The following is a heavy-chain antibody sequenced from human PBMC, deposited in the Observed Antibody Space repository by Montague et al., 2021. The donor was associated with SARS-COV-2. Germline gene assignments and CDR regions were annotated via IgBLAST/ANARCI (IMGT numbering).Heavy chain of an antibody. CDR3: ARPPGAPYDMLTGTYRPVDDY. CDR1: GGSISSSSYY. D-gene: IGHD3-9*01. J-gene: IGHJ4*02. CDR2: IYYSGST. Sequence: SETLSLTCTVSGGSISSSSYYWGWIRQPPGKGLEWIGSIYYSGSTYYNPSLKSRVTISVDTSKNQVSLKLSSVTAADTAVYYCARPPGAPYDMLTGTYRPVDDYWGQGTLVTVSS. V-gene: IGHV4-39*01.